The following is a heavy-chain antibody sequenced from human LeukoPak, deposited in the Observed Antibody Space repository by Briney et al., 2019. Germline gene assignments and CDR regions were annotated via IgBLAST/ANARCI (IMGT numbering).Heavy chain of an antibody. CDR2: INHSGST. V-gene: IGHV4-34*01. CDR1: GGSFSGYY. D-gene: IGHD2-15*01. CDR3: ARVGDIVVVVAATGRRYGMDV. Sequence: SETLSLTCAVYGGSFSGYYWSWIRQPPGKGLEWIGEINHSGSTNYNPSLKSRVTISVDTPKNQFSLKLSSVTAADTAVYYCARVGDIVVVVAATGRRYGMDVWGQGTTVTVSS. J-gene: IGHJ6*02.